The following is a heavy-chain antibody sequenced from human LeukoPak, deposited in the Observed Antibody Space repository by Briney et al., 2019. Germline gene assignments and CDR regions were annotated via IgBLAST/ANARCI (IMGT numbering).Heavy chain of an antibody. J-gene: IGHJ4*02. CDR2: FDPEDGET. V-gene: IGHV1-24*01. CDR1: GYTLTELS. CDR3: ATKTSYYDSSGYFSLPDY. D-gene: IGHD3-22*01. Sequence: ASVKVSCKVSGYTLTELSMHWVRQAPGKGLEWMGGFDPEDGETIYAQKFQGRVTMTEDTSTDTAYMELSSLRSEDTAVYYCATKTSYYDSSGYFSLPDYWGQGTLVTVSS.